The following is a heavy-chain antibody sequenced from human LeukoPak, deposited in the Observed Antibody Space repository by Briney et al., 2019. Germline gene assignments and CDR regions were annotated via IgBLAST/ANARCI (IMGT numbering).Heavy chain of an antibody. Sequence: SETLSLTCAVYGGSFSGYYWSWIRQPPGKGLEWIGEINHSGSTNYNPSLKSRVTISVDTSKNQFSLKLSSVTAADTAVYYCARVRSSSSWYSAGYYYYYMDVWGKGTTVTVSS. CDR3: ARVRSSSSWYSAGYYYYYMDV. CDR2: INHSGST. CDR1: GGSFSGYY. D-gene: IGHD6-13*01. V-gene: IGHV4-34*01. J-gene: IGHJ6*03.